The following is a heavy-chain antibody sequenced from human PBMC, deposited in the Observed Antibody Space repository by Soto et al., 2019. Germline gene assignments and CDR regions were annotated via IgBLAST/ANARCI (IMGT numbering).Heavy chain of an antibody. D-gene: IGHD6-13*01. CDR2: IYYSGST. J-gene: IGHJ4*02. CDR3: ARRARIAAFDY. CDR1: GGSISSYY. Sequence: PSETLSLTCTVSGGSISSYYWSWIRQPPGKGLEWIGYIYYSGSTNYNPSLKSRVTISVDTSKNQFSLKLSSVTAADTAVYYCARRARIAAFDYWGQGTLVTVSS. V-gene: IGHV4-59*08.